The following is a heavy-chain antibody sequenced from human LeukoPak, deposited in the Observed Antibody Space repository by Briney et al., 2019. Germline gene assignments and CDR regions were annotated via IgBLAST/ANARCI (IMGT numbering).Heavy chain of an antibody. D-gene: IGHD3-22*01. J-gene: IGHJ4*02. Sequence: PGRSLRLSCVLSGGTFGDYAMSWVRRAPGKGLEWVGFIRSKAYGGTTEYAASVKGRFTISRDDSKSIAYLQMNSLKTEDTAVYYCTRAAPITMIVVVITTYYFDYWGQGTLVTVSS. CDR1: GGTFGDYA. CDR3: TRAAPITMIVVVITTYYFDY. CDR2: IRSKAYGGTT. V-gene: IGHV3-49*04.